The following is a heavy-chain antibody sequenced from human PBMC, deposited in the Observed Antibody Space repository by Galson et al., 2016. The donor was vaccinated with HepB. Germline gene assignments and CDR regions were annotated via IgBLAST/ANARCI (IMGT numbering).Heavy chain of an antibody. V-gene: IGHV3-66*01. CDR1: GFTVSSDY. J-gene: IGHJ4*02. CDR2: IYSDGST. CDR3: ARDSTAPFRAGY. Sequence: SLRLSCAASGFTVSSDYMIWVRPAPWKGLEWVSVIYSDGSTHYADSVKGRFSIPRDNSKNTLYLQMNSLRGEDTAGYYCARDSTAPFRAGYWGQGTLVTVSS. D-gene: IGHD1-14*01.